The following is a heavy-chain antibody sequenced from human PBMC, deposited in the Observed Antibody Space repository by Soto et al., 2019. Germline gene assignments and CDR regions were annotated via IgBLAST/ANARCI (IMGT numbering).Heavy chain of an antibody. CDR2: IYYNGIT. D-gene: IGHD5-12*01. Sequence: QVQLQESGPGLVKPSETLSLTCSVSGGSMSSYYWSWIRQSPGKGLEWIGYIYYNGITDYNPSLKSRVTISIDRSKIQFSLNVTSLAAADSAVYYCARQGRVVATSSRNWYFDLWGRGTLFTGSS. CDR1: GGSMSSYY. CDR3: ARQGRVVATSSRNWYFDL. J-gene: IGHJ2*01. V-gene: IGHV4-59*01.